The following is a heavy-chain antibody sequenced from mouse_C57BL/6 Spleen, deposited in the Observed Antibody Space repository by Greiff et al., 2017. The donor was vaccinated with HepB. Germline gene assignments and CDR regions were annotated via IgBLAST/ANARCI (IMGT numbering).Heavy chain of an antibody. CDR1: GYAFSSYW. CDR3: ARDGDYSNYGYAMDY. Sequence: LVESGAELVKPGASVKISCKASGYAFSSYWMNWVKQRPGKGLEWIGQIYPGDGDTNYNGKFKGKATLTADKSSSTAYMQLSSLTSEDSAVYFCARDGDYSNYGYAMDYWGQGTSVTVSS. J-gene: IGHJ4*01. CDR2: IYPGDGDT. D-gene: IGHD2-5*01. V-gene: IGHV1-80*01.